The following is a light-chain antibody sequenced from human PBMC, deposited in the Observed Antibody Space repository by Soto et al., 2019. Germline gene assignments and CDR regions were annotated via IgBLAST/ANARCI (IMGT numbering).Light chain of an antibody. Sequence: QSVLTQPPSVSGAPGQRVTISCTGSSSNIGAVYDVHWYQQLPGTAPKLLIYGNTNRPSGVPDRFSGSKSGTSASLAISGLQSEDESDYYCAAWDGSLNGVVFGGGTKLTVL. CDR1: SSNIGAVYD. CDR3: AAWDGSLNGVV. J-gene: IGLJ3*02. CDR2: GNT. V-gene: IGLV1-40*01.